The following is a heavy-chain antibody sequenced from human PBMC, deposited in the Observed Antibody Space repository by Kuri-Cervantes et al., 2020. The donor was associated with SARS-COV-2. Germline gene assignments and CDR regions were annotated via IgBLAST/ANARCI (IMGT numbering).Heavy chain of an antibody. D-gene: IGHD1-1*01. J-gene: IGHJ4*02. CDR1: GFTFSGHW. CDR2: INPDGSYT. CDR3: VRDGDHWNFDY. Sequence: GESLKISCAASGFTFSGHWIHWVRQAPGKGLVWVSRINPDGSYTNNADSVKGRFTLSRDNAKNMLFLQINSLGAEDTAVYYCVRDGDHWNFDYWGQGTLVTVSS. V-gene: IGHV3-74*01.